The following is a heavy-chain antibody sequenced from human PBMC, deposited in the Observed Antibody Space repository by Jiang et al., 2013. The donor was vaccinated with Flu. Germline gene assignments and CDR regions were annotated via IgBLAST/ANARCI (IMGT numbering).Heavy chain of an antibody. Sequence: PEDGETIYAQKFQGRVTMTEDTSTDTAYMELSSLRSEDTAVYYCATGGVSDFWSGFDYWGQGTLVTVSS. D-gene: IGHD3-3*01. J-gene: IGHJ4*02. CDR3: ATGGVSDFWSGFDY. V-gene: IGHV1-24*01. CDR2: PEDGET.